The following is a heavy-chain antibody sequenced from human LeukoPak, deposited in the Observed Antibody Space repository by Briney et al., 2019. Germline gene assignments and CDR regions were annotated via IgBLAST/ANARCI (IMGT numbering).Heavy chain of an antibody. J-gene: IGHJ5*02. Sequence: GGSLRLSCAASGFTFSSYEMNWVRQAPGKGLEWVSYISSTGSSIYYADSVKGRFTISRDNAENSLYLQMNSLRAEDTAIYYCARGPYSSSWSAWFDPWGQGTLVTVSS. V-gene: IGHV3-48*03. CDR2: ISSTGSSI. D-gene: IGHD6-13*01. CDR3: ARGPYSSSWSAWFDP. CDR1: GFTFSSYE.